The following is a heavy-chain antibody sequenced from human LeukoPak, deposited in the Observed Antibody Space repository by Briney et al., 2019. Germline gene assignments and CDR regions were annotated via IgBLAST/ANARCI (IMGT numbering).Heavy chain of an antibody. D-gene: IGHD2-15*01. Sequence: LETLSLTCTVSGGSISSYYWSWIRQPPGKGLEWIGYIYYSGSTNYNPSLKSRVTISVDTSKNQFSLKLSSVTAADTAVYYCARVKGVVAMNWFDPWGQGTLVTVSS. CDR2: IYYSGST. CDR3: ARVKGVVAMNWFDP. V-gene: IGHV4-59*01. CDR1: GGSISSYY. J-gene: IGHJ5*02.